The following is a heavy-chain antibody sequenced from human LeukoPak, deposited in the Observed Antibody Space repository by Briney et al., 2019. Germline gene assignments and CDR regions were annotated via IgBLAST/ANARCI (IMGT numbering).Heavy chain of an antibody. J-gene: IGHJ6*02. CDR1: GYTFTSYG. D-gene: IGHD2-15*01. CDR2: ISAYNGNT. CDR3: ARDSPHVAGAATFSYYYYYGMDV. V-gene: IGHV1-18*01. Sequence: ASVKVSCKASGYTFTSYGISWVRQAPGQGLEWMGWISAYNGNTNYAQKLQGRVTMTTDTSTSTAYMELRSLRSDDTAVYYCARDSPHVAGAATFSYYYYYGMDVWGQGTTVTVSS.